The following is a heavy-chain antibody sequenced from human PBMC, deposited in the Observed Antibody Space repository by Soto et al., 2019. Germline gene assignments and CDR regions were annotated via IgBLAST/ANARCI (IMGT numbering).Heavy chain of an antibody. D-gene: IGHD2-15*01. Sequence: SETLSLTCAVYGGSFSGYYWSWIRQPPGKGLEWIGEINHSGSTNYNPSLKSRVTISVDTSKNQFSLKLSSVTAADTAVYYCARGPTRGYCSGGSCYPGRFYYVDVWGKGATVTVSS. J-gene: IGHJ6*03. CDR3: ARGPTRGYCSGGSCYPGRFYYVDV. CDR2: INHSGST. V-gene: IGHV4-34*01. CDR1: GGSFSGYY.